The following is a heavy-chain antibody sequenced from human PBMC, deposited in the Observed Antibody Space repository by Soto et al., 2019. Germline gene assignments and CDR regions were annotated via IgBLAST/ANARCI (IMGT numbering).Heavy chain of an antibody. CDR1: GFTFSSYG. D-gene: IGHD1-26*01. Sequence: QVQLVESGGGVVQPGRSLRVSCAASGFTFSSYGMHWVRQAPGKGLEWVAVIWYDGSNKYYADSVKGRFTISRDNSKNTLYLQMNSLRAEDTAVYYCARRSGSFDYWGQGTLVTVSS. V-gene: IGHV3-33*01. CDR2: IWYDGSNK. J-gene: IGHJ4*02. CDR3: ARRSGSFDY.